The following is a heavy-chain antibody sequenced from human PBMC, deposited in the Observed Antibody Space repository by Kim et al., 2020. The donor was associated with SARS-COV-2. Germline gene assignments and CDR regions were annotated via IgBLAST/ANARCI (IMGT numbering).Heavy chain of an antibody. CDR2: IRSKAYGGTT. CDR1: GFTFGDYA. D-gene: IGHD3-9*01. Sequence: GGSLRLSCTASGFTFGDYAMSWFRQAPGKGLEWVGFIRSKAYGGTTEYAASVKGRFTISRDDSKSIAYLQMNSLKTEDTAVYYCTGRYDILTGYYHAIFDYGGQGTLVTVSS. V-gene: IGHV3-49*03. CDR3: TGRYDILTGYYHAIFDY. J-gene: IGHJ4*02.